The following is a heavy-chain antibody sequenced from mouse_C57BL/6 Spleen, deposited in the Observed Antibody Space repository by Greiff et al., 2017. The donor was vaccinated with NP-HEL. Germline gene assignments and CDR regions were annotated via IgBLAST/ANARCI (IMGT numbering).Heavy chain of an antibody. V-gene: IGHV1-54*01. CDR2: INPGSGGT. J-gene: IGHJ2*01. Sequence: VQLQESGAELVRPGTSVKVSCKASGYAFTNYLIEWVKQRPGQGLEWIGVINPGSGGTNYNEKFKGKATLTADKSSSTAYMQLSSLTSEDSAVYFCARGGTTVVPLDYWGQGTTLTVSS. D-gene: IGHD1-1*01. CDR1: GYAFTNYL. CDR3: ARGGTTVVPLDY.